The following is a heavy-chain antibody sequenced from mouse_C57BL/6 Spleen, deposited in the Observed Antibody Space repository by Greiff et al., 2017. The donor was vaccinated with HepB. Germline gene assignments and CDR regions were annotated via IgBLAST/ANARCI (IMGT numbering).Heavy chain of an antibody. V-gene: IGHV3-6*01. CDR1: GYSITSGYY. CDR3: ARDQDYDYDGRLYYYAMDY. J-gene: IGHJ4*01. D-gene: IGHD2-4*01. Sequence: EVQVVESGPGLVKPSQSLSLTCSVTGYSITSGYYWNWIRQFPGNKLEWMGYISYDGSNNYNPSLKNRISITRDTSKNQFFLKLNSVTTEDTATYYCARDQDYDYDGRLYYYAMDYWGQGTSVTVSS. CDR2: ISYDGSN.